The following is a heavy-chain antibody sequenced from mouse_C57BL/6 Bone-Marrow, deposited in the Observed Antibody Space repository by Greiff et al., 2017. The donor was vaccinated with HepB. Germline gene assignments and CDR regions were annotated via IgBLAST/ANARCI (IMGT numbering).Heavy chain of an antibody. D-gene: IGHD4-1*01. Sequence: EVKVVESGGGLVQPKGSLKLSCAASGFSFNTYAMNWVRQAPGKGLEWVARIRSKSNNYATYYADSVKDRFTISRDDSESMLYLQMNNLKTEDTAMYYCVSNWEGGDYWGQGTTLTVSS. CDR2: IRSKSNNYAT. J-gene: IGHJ2*01. CDR1: GFSFNTYA. V-gene: IGHV10-1*01. CDR3: VSNWEGGDY.